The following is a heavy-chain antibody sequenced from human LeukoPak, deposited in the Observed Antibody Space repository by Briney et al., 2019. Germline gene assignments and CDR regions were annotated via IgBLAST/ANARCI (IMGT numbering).Heavy chain of an antibody. J-gene: IGHJ6*02. D-gene: IGHD2-21*02. CDR2: IYYSGRN. V-gene: IGHV4-59*01. Sequence: SETLSLTCTVSGGSISSYYWSWIRQPPGKGREWVGYIYYSGRNNYNPSLKSRVTISVDTSKNQFSLKLSSVTAADTAVYYCARDLLYCGGDCYSGNYYYYGMDVWGQGTTVTVSS. CDR3: ARDLLYCGGDCYSGNYYYYGMDV. CDR1: GGSISSYY.